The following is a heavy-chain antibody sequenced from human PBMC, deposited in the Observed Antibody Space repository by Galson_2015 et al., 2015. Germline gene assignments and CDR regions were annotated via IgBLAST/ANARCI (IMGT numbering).Heavy chain of an antibody. CDR3: ARDGNRGSSSLYFRH. CDR2: KWYDRSKK. CDR1: GFSFSSYG. D-gene: IGHD1-26*01. Sequence: SLRLSCAASGFSFSSYGMHWLRQAPGKGLEWVAVKWYDRSKKYHADSVKGRFTISRDNSKNMLYLQMNSLRAEDSAIYYCARDGNRGSSSLYFRHWGQGTLVTVSS. V-gene: IGHV3-33*01. J-gene: IGHJ1*01.